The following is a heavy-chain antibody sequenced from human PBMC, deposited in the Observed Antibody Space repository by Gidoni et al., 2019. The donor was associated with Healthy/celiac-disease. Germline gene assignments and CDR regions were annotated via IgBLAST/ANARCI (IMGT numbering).Heavy chain of an antibody. CDR2: FNPNSGGT. D-gene: IGHD6-13*01. J-gene: IGHJ4*02. Sequence: QVQLVQSGAEVKKPGASVKVSCKASGSTFTGYYMHWVRQAPGQGLEWMGWFNPNSGGTNYAQRFQGWVTMTRDTSISTAYMELSRLRSDDTAVYYCAREGGEAAGAFDYWGQGTLVTVSS. CDR3: AREGGEAAGAFDY. CDR1: GSTFTGYY. V-gene: IGHV1-2*04.